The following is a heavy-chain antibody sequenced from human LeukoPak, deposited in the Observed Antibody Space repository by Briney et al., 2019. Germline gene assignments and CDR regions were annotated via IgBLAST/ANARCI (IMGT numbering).Heavy chain of an antibody. V-gene: IGHV4-59*05. J-gene: IGHJ4*02. CDR1: GGSISNYY. D-gene: IGHD3-16*01. Sequence: SETLSLTCTVSGGSISNYYWNWIRQPPGKGLEWIGSIYYSGSTYYNPSLKSRVTISVDTSKNQFSLKLSSVTAADTAVYYCARADYDYVWGSSHTYFDYWGQGTLVTVSS. CDR2: IYYSGST. CDR3: ARADYDYVWGSSHTYFDY.